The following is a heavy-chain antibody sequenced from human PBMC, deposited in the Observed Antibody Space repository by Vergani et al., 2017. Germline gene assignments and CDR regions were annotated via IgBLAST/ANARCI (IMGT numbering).Heavy chain of an antibody. CDR3: ARVPPDRYNWRLGGWYYYYYMDV. CDR1: GYTFTSYG. Sequence: QVQLVQSGAEVKKPGASVKVSCKASGYTFTSYGISWVRPAPGQGLEWMGWISAYNGNTNYAQKLQGRVTMTTDTSTSTAYMELRSLRSDDTAVYYCARVPPDRYNWRLGGWYYYYYMDVWGKGTTVTVSS. CDR2: ISAYNGNT. V-gene: IGHV1-18*01. J-gene: IGHJ6*03. D-gene: IGHD1-20*01.